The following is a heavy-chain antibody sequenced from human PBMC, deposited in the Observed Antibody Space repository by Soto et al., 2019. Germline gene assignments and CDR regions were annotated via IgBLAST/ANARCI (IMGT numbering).Heavy chain of an antibody. Sequence: GGSLRLSCAASGFSLRTYGMHWLRRAPGKGLEWVAFIWYDGTKKFYANSVKGRSTISKDNSNNILYLQMSGLRAEDTAVYYCARDVLTAVAGSVNWFDPWGQGTLVTVSS. CDR3: ARDVLTAVAGSVNWFDP. V-gene: IGHV3-33*01. J-gene: IGHJ5*02. CDR1: GFSLRTYG. D-gene: IGHD6-19*01. CDR2: IWYDGTKK.